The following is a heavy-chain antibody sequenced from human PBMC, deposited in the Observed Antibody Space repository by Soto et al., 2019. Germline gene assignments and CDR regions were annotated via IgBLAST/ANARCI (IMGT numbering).Heavy chain of an antibody. CDR3: ARSSGVPTPDFDY. Sequence: PGGSLSLSCGASGFAFNIYAIHWVRPAPGKGLEWVAVISHDGSNRHYTDSVRGRFTISRDNSKNTVYLEMDSLRADDTAVYYCARSSGVPTPDFDYWRQGTLVTVSS. V-gene: IGHV3-30-3*01. J-gene: IGHJ4*02. CDR1: GFAFNIYA. D-gene: IGHD3-3*01. CDR2: ISHDGSNR.